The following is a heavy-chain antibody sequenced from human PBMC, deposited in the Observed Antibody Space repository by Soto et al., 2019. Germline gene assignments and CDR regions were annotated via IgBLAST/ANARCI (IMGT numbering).Heavy chain of an antibody. CDR2: IYWDDDK. CDR3: AHRRSGISQWNYGDFDY. J-gene: IGHJ4*02. D-gene: IGHD1-7*01. V-gene: IGHV2-5*02. Sequence: SGPTLVNPTQTLTLTCTFSGFSLITSGVGVGWIRQPPGKALEWLAFIYWDDDKRYSPSLRSRLTIAKDTSKNQVVLTMTEVDPVDTATYFCAHRRSGISQWNYGDFDYWGQGTQVTVSS. CDR1: GFSLITSGVG.